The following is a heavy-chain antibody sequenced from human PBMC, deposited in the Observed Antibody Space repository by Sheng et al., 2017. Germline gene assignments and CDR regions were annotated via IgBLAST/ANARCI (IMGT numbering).Heavy chain of an antibody. CDR1: GFTLRNYA. CDR3: AKHGESYSDSRTDY. D-gene: IGHD3-16*01. V-gene: IGHV3-23*04. CDR2: ISNSGGST. Sequence: EVQLVESGGGLVQPGGSLRLSCAASGFTLRNYAMSWVRQAPGKGLEWVSGISNSGGSTYYADSVKGRFIISRDNSKNTLYLQMNSLRAEDTAVYYCAKHGESYSDSRTDYWGQGTLVTVSS. J-gene: IGHJ4*02.